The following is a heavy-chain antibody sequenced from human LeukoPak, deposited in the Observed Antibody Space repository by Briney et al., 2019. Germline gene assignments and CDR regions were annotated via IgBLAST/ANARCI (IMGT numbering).Heavy chain of an antibody. CDR1: GYSFTSYW. J-gene: IGHJ6*02. D-gene: IGHD3-16*01. Sequence: RGESLKISCKGSGYSFTSYWIGWVRQMPGKGLEWMGIIYPGDSDTRYSPSFQGQVTISADKSISTAYLQWSSLKASDTAMYYCARQRDVHYYYYGMDVWGQGTTVTVSS. CDR2: IYPGDSDT. V-gene: IGHV5-51*01. CDR3: ARQRDVHYYYYGMDV.